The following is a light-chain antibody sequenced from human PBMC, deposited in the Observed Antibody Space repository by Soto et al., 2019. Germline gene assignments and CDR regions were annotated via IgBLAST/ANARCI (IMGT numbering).Light chain of an antibody. CDR1: QSVSSSY. J-gene: IGKJ1*01. V-gene: IGKV3-20*01. CDR3: QQYGSSRT. Sequence: EIVLTQSPGTLSLSPGERATLSCRASQSVSSSYLAWYQQKPGQAPRLLIYGASSRATRIPDRFIGSGSGTDFTLTISRLEPEDFAVYYCQQYGSSRTFGQGTKVEIK. CDR2: GAS.